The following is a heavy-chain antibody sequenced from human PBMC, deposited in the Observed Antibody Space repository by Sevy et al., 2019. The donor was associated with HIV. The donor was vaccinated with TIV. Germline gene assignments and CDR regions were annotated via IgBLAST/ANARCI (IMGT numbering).Heavy chain of an antibody. D-gene: IGHD2-15*01. CDR3: SRQLSVSTEPYYYGMDV. V-gene: IGHV4-39*01. Sequence: SETLSLTCTVSVGSISPTTYYWGWIRLPPGKGLEWIGAIYHSGNTYYSPSLESRVTISVDTSKNQFSLRLTSVTSADTAVYYCSRQLSVSTEPYYYGMDVWGQGTTVTVSS. CDR2: IYHSGNT. J-gene: IGHJ6*02. CDR1: VGSISPTTYY.